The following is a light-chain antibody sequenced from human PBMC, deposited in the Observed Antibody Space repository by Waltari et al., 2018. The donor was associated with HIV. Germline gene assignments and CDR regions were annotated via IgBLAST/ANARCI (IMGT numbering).Light chain of an antibody. J-gene: IGLJ2*01. CDR2: DDS. CDR1: NIGSKR. CDR3: QVWDKSLYQVV. V-gene: IGLV3-21*01. Sequence: SSALIQSPSVSVAPGRTASITCGGHNIGSKRVNWYQHKTGQAPLLVIYDDSDRPSGVPERFSGSSSGNTATLTIRSVEAGDEADYYCQVWDKSLYQVVFGGGTKVTVL.